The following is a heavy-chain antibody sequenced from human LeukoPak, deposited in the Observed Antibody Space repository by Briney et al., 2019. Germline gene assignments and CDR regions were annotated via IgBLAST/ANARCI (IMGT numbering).Heavy chain of an antibody. J-gene: IGHJ5*02. D-gene: IGHD2-2*01. CDR3: ARAGYCSSTSCYHQPNNWFDP. Sequence: ASVKVSCKASGYTFTSYGISWVRQAPGQGLEWMGWISAYNGNTNYAQKLQGRVTMTTDTSTSTAYMELRNLRSDDTAVYYCARAGYCSSTSCYHQPNNWFDPWGQGTLVTVSS. CDR1: GYTFTSYG. CDR2: ISAYNGNT. V-gene: IGHV1-18*01.